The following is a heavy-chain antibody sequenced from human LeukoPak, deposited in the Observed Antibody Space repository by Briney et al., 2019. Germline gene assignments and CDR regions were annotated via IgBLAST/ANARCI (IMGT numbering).Heavy chain of an antibody. CDR3: ARDGHYYDSSGFMGY. D-gene: IGHD3-22*01. J-gene: IGHJ4*02. CDR2: ISSSGSTG. CDR1: GFAFSDYY. Sequence: PGGSLRLSCAASGFAFSDYYMSWIRQAPGKGLEWVSYISSSGSTGYYADCVKGRFNISKDNAKNSLYLQMNSLRAEDTAVYYCARDGHYYDSSGFMGYWGQGTLVTVSS. V-gene: IGHV3-11*04.